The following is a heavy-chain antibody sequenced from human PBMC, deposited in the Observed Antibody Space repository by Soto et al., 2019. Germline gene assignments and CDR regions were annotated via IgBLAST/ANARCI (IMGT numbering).Heavy chain of an antibody. Sequence: PSETLCVTCAFYVGSFSVYYWSWIRQPPGKGLEWIGEINHSGSTNYNPSLKSRVTISVDTSKNQFSLKLSSVTAADTAVYYCARGRSYSSGWRASAEYFQHWGQGTMVTVSS. CDR2: INHSGST. J-gene: IGHJ1*01. CDR3: ARGRSYSSGWRASAEYFQH. V-gene: IGHV4-34*01. CDR1: VGSFSVYY. D-gene: IGHD6-19*01.